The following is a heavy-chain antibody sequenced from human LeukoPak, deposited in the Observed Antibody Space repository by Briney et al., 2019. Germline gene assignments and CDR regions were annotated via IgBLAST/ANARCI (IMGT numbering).Heavy chain of an antibody. J-gene: IGHJ4*02. Sequence: GGSLRLSCAASGFTFSTYSMNWVRQAPGKGLEWVSYISSSSSDIYYADSVKGRFTISRDNAKNSLYLQMNSLRAEDTAMYYFARDLRGYNGYTTFDYWGQGILVTVSS. CDR1: GFTFSTYS. CDR3: ARDLRGYNGYTTFDY. CDR2: ISSSSSDI. D-gene: IGHD5-12*01. V-gene: IGHV3-21*01.